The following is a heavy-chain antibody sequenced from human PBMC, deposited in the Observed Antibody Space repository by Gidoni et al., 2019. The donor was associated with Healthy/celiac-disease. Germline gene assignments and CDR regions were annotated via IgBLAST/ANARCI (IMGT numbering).Heavy chain of an antibody. CDR1: GGPFSRYA. Sequence: QVQLVQSGAEVKKPGSSVKVSCKASGGPFSRYAISWVRQAPGQGLEWMGGIIPLFGTANYAQKFQGRVTITADESTSTAYMELSSLRSEDTAVYYCASVIGVYYDSSGYYDWGQGTLVTVSS. D-gene: IGHD3-22*01. CDR3: ASVIGVYYDSSGYYD. J-gene: IGHJ4*02. V-gene: IGHV1-69*01. CDR2: IIPLFGTA.